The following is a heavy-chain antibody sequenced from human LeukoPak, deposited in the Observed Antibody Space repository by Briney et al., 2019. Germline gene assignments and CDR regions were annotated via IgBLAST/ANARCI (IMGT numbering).Heavy chain of an antibody. D-gene: IGHD5-18*01. Sequence: PSETLSLTCTVSGGSISSYYWSWIRQPAGKGLEWIGRIYTSGSTNYNPSLKSRVTMSVDTSKNQFSLKLSSVAAADTAVYYCAGGYSYGNFDYWGQGTLVTVSS. CDR3: AGGYSYGNFDY. CDR1: GGSISSYY. V-gene: IGHV4-4*07. CDR2: IYTSGST. J-gene: IGHJ4*02.